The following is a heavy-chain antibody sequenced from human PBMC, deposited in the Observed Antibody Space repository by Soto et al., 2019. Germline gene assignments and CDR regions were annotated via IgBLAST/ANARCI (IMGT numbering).Heavy chain of an antibody. D-gene: IGHD4-4*01. V-gene: IGHV3-11*06. CDR3: AMLGGTTIGTFDY. CDR1: GFTFSDYY. J-gene: IGHJ4*02. CDR2: ISSSSSYT. Sequence: QVQLVESGGGLVKPGGSLRLSCAASGFTFSDYYMSWIRQAPGKGLKWVSYISSSSSYTNYADSVKGRFTISRDNAKNSLYLQMNSLRAEDTAVYYCAMLGGTTIGTFDYWGQGTLVTVSS.